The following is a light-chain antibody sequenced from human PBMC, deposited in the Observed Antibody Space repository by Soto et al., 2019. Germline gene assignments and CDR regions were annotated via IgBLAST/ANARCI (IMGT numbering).Light chain of an antibody. V-gene: IGKV3-15*01. J-gene: IGKJ5*01. Sequence: ETVLTQSPGTLSLSPGESASPSCRASQSVNIHLAWYQQKPGQAPRLLIYGTSTRVTGIPARFSGSGSGTEFTLTISSLQSEDFAVYYCQQYNNWPPITFGQGTRLE. CDR3: QQYNNWPPIT. CDR2: GTS. CDR1: QSVNIH.